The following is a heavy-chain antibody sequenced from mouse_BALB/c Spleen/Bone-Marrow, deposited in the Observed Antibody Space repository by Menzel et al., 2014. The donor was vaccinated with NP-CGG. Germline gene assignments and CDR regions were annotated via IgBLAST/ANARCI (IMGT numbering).Heavy chain of an antibody. CDR1: GYTFSNYW. Sequence: EVQLQQSGTVLARPGAAVKMSCKASGYTFSNYWMHWVKQRPGQDLEWIGTIYPGNSDTTYNQKFKGKAKLTAVTSTSTAYMELSSLTNEDSAVYYCTTLARSDFDYWGQGTTLTVPS. V-gene: IGHV1-5*01. CDR2: IYPGNSDT. CDR3: TTLARSDFDY. D-gene: IGHD3-1*01. J-gene: IGHJ2*01.